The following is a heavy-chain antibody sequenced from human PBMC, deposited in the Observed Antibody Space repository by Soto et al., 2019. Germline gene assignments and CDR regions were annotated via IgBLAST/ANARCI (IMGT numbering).Heavy chain of an antibody. D-gene: IGHD4-17*01. CDR3: AKSYGDYDAFDI. Sequence: PGGSLGLSSAASGFTFSIYAMSWACQAPGKGLEWVSAISGSGGSTYYADSVKGRFTISRDNSKNTLYLQMNSLRAEDTAVYYCAKSYGDYDAFDIWGQGTMVTVSS. CDR2: ISGSGGST. V-gene: IGHV3-23*01. J-gene: IGHJ3*02. CDR1: GFTFSIYA.